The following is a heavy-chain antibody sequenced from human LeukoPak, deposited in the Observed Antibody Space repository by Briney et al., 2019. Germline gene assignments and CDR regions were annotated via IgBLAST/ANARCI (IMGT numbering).Heavy chain of an antibody. Sequence: LPGGSLRLSCAASGFTFSSYAMSWVRQAPGKGLEWVSASGSGGSTYYADSVKGRFTISRDNSKNTLYLQMNSLRAEDTAVYYCAKDHDYVWGSYRHYFDYWGQGTLVTIS. D-gene: IGHD3-16*02. CDR2: SGSGGST. CDR1: GFTFSSYA. J-gene: IGHJ4*02. CDR3: AKDHDYVWGSYRHYFDY. V-gene: IGHV3-23*01.